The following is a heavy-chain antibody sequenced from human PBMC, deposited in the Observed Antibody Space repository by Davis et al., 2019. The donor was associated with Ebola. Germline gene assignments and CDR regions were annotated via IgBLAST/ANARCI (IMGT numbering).Heavy chain of an antibody. CDR3: ARVGYSSSWASYNWFDP. D-gene: IGHD6-13*01. V-gene: IGHV3-11*01. CDR2: ISSSGSTI. CDR1: GFTFSDYY. J-gene: IGHJ5*02. Sequence: GGSLRLSCAASGFTFSDYYMSWIRQAPGKGLEWVSYISSSGSTIYYADSVKGRFTISRDNAKNSLYLQMTSLKAEDTAVYYCARVGYSSSWASYNWFDPWGQGTLVTVSS.